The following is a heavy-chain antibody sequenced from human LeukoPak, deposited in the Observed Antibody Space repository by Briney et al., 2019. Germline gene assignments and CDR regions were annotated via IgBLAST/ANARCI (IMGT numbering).Heavy chain of an antibody. J-gene: IGHJ6*02. V-gene: IGHV1-18*01. CDR3: AREPDVVVTAEVYYGMDV. CDR2: ISAYNGNT. CDR1: GYTFTSYG. D-gene: IGHD2-21*02. Sequence: ASVKVSCKASGYTFTSYGISWVRQAPGQGLERMGWISAYNGNTNYAQKLQGRVTMTTDTSTSTAYMELRSLRSDDTAVYYCAREPDVVVTAEVYYGMDVWGQGTTVTVSS.